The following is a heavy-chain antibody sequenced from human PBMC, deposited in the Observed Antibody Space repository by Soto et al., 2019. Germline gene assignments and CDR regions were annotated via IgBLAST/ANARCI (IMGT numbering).Heavy chain of an antibody. V-gene: IGHV1-2*04. CDR1: GYTFTAYY. D-gene: IGHD5-12*01. CDR3: ARARADVAPNWFDP. J-gene: IGHJ5*02. CDR2: INPNSGAT. Sequence: VLRVQSGAEVTKPGASVRVSCKASGYTFTAYYIHWVRQAPGQGLQWMGWINPNSGATSFAQRFQGWVTMTRETSITTVYLELNRLISDDTAVYYCARARADVAPNWFDPWGQGTLVTVSS.